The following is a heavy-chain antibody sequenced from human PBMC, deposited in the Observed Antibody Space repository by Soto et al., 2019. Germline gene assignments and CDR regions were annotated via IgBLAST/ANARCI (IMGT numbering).Heavy chain of an antibody. CDR2: ITGSGGGT. CDR3: ARETSGGYDY. V-gene: IGHV3-23*01. D-gene: IGHD5-12*01. CDR1: GFTFSSYA. Sequence: EVQLLESGGGLVQPGGSLRLSCAASGFTFSSYAMIWVRQTPGKGLEWVSAITGSGGGTYYADSVKGRFTISRDNSKNTLYLQMNSLRAEDTAVYYCARETSGGYDYWGQGTLVTVSS. J-gene: IGHJ4*02.